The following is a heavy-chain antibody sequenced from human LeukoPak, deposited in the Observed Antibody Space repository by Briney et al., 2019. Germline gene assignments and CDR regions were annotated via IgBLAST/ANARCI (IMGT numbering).Heavy chain of an antibody. Sequence: SETLSLTCTVSGGSTSSSSWWSWVRQPPGKGLEGIGEIYHSGSTNYNPSLKSPVTISVDKSRNQFSLKLMSVTAADTAVYYCARSEDYASNWYGNWGQGTLVTVSS. J-gene: IGHJ5*02. CDR1: GGSTSSSSW. D-gene: IGHD2-2*01. V-gene: IGHV4-4*02. CDR2: IYHSGST. CDR3: ARSEDYASNWYGN.